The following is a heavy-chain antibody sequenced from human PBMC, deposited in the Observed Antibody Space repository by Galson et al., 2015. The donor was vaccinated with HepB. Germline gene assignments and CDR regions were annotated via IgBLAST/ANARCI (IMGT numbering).Heavy chain of an antibody. V-gene: IGHV3-7*03. CDR1: GFTFSRYW. D-gene: IGHD6-13*01. Sequence: SLRLSCAASGFTFSRYWMSWVRQAPGKGLEWVANIKQDGSEKYYVDSVKGRFTISRDNSKNTLYLQMNSLRAEDAAVYYCARSSDSIWFGYLLYWGQGTVVTFSS. CDR2: IKQDGSEK. CDR3: ARSSDSIWFGYLLY. J-gene: IGHJ4*02.